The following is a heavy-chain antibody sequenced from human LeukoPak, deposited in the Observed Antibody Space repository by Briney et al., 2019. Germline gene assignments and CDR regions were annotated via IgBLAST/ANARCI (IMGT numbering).Heavy chain of an antibody. CDR1: GFTFDDYG. J-gene: IGHJ4*02. CDR3: APHSTVAGAGGYFDY. Sequence: PGGSLRLSCAASGFTFDDYGMNWVRQAPGRGLEWVSAISGGGGSTYYADSVKGRFTISRDNSKNTLFLQMNSLRAEDTAVYYCAPHSTVAGAGGYFDYWGQGALVTVSS. D-gene: IGHD6-19*01. CDR2: ISGGGGST. V-gene: IGHV3-23*01.